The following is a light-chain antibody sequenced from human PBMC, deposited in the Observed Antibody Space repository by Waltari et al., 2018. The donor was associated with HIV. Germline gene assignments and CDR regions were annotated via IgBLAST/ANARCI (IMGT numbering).Light chain of an antibody. CDR3: QQYFSTPWT. Sequence: DIVMTQSPDSLAASLGARATITCKSNPTVLYTSNTKNYLAWYQQKPGQPPKLLIYWASTRESGVPDRFSGSGSGTDFTLTIRSLQAEDVAVYYCQQYFSTPWTFGQGTKVEIK. CDR2: WAS. J-gene: IGKJ1*01. CDR1: PTVLYTSNTKNY. V-gene: IGKV4-1*01.